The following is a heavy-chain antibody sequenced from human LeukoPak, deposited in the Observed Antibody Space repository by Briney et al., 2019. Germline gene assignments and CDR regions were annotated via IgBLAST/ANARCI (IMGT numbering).Heavy chain of an antibody. Sequence: GGSLRLSCAASGFTVTNYTLTSVRQAPGRGLEWVSSISGRVPYYADSAKGRFSISSDNYKNTVYLQMNSLRVEDTAVYYCASDPNGDYVGDFEFQRWGQGTLVIVSS. CDR2: ISGRVP. D-gene: IGHD4-17*01. CDR3: ASDPNGDYVGDFEFQR. CDR1: GFTVTNYT. J-gene: IGHJ1*01. V-gene: IGHV3-23*01.